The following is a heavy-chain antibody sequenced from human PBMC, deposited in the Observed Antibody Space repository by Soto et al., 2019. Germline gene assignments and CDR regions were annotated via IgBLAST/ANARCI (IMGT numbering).Heavy chain of an antibody. CDR2: INHSGST. CDR3: GRGRTTVTTRSRYFQH. V-gene: IGHV4-34*01. CDR1: GGSFSGYY. J-gene: IGHJ1*01. Sequence: SETLSLTCAVYGGSFSGYYWSWIRQPPGKGLEWIGEINHSGSTNYNPSLKSRVTISVDTSKNQFSLKLSSVTAADTAVYYCGRGRTTVTTRSRYFQHWGQGTLVTVSS. D-gene: IGHD4-17*01.